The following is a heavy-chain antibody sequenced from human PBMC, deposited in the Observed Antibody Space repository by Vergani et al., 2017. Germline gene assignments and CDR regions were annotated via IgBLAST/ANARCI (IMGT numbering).Heavy chain of an antibody. D-gene: IGHD3-3*01. CDR1: GGTFSSYA. V-gene: IGHV1-69*01. Sequence: QVQLVQSGAEVKKPGSSVKVSCKASGGTFSSYAISWVRQAPGQGLEWMGGIIPIFGTANYAQKFQGRVTITADESTSTAYMELSRLRSEDTAVYYCARGGSYYDVWSGYPTGDYWGQGTLVTVSS. J-gene: IGHJ4*02. CDR2: IIPIFGTA. CDR3: ARGGSYYDVWSGYPTGDY.